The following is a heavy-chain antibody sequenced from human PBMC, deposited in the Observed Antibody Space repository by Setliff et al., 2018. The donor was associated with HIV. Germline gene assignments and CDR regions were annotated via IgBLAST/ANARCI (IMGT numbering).Heavy chain of an antibody. Sequence: GGSLRLSCAASGFSFSTYGMHWVRQAPGKGLEWVALIWYGESLNYYADSVKGRFTISRDNSKKTLFLQMNSLRAEDTGVYYCARSATNYNYYYYGMDVWGQGTTGTVS. CDR1: GFSFSTYG. J-gene: IGHJ6*02. CDR3: ARSATNYNYYYYGMDV. CDR2: IWYGESLN. D-gene: IGHD4-4*01. V-gene: IGHV3-33*01.